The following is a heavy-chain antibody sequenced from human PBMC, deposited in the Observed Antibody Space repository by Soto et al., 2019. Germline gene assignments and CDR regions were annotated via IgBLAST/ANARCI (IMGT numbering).Heavy chain of an antibody. CDR2: IYYSGST. D-gene: IGHD2-8*01. V-gene: IGHV4-61*01. Sequence: SETLSITCTVSGGSVSSGSYYWSWIRQPPGKGLEWIGYIYYSGSTNYNPSLKSRVTISADTSKNQFSLKLSSVTAADTAVYYCARDRVLMVYANLYNWFDPWGQGTLVSVSS. CDR1: GGSVSSGSYY. J-gene: IGHJ5*02. CDR3: ARDRVLMVYANLYNWFDP.